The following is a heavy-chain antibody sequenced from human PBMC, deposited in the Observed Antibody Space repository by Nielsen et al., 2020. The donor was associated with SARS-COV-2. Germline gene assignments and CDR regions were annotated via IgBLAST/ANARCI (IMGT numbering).Heavy chain of an antibody. V-gene: IGHV3-33*01. CDR2: IWYDGSNK. CDR3: AREVTTGWGYYYGMDV. Sequence: GESLKISCAASGFTFSSYGMHWVRQAPGKGLEWVAVIWYDGSNKYYADSVKGRFTISRDNSKNTLYLQMNSLRAEDTAVYYCAREVTTGWGYYYGMDVWGQGTTVTVS. CDR1: GFTFSSYG. J-gene: IGHJ6*02. D-gene: IGHD4-11*01.